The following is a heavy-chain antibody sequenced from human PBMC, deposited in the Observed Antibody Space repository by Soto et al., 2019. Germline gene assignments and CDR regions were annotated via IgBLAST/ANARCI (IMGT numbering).Heavy chain of an antibody. Sequence: GESLKISCAASGFTFSSYGMHWVRQAPGKGLEWVAVIWYDGSNKYYAESVKGRFTISRDNSKNTLYLQMNSLRAEDTAVYYCARDKGYCSSTSCYYFDYWGQGTLVTVSS. CDR3: ARDKGYCSSTSCYYFDY. CDR1: GFTFSSYG. D-gene: IGHD2-2*01. CDR2: IWYDGSNK. V-gene: IGHV3-33*08. J-gene: IGHJ4*02.